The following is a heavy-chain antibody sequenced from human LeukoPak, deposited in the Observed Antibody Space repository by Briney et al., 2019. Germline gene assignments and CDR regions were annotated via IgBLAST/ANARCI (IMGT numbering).Heavy chain of an antibody. J-gene: IGHJ6*02. V-gene: IGHV4-59*01. CDR3: ARAFRVAVAGTRKLGYYYYGMDV. CDR1: GGSISSYY. CDR2: IYYSGST. Sequence: SETLSLTCTVSGGSISSYYWSWIRQPPGKGLEWIGFIYYSGSTNYNPSLKSRVTISIDTSKNQFSLKLSSVTAADTAVYYCARAFRVAVAGTRKLGYYYYGMDVWGQGTTATVSS. D-gene: IGHD6-19*01.